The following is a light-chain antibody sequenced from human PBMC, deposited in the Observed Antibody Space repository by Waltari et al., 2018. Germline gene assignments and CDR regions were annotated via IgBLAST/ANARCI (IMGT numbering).Light chain of an antibody. J-gene: IGKJ1*01. CDR2: GAS. CDR1: QSVGRT. Sequence: VLTQSPGTLSLSPGERATLSCRASQSVGRTLAWYQQKPGQAPRLLIYGASNRATGTPDRFSGSGSGTDFSLTISRLDPADFAVYYCQHYVRLPVAFGQGT. V-gene: IGKV3-20*01. CDR3: QHYVRLPVA.